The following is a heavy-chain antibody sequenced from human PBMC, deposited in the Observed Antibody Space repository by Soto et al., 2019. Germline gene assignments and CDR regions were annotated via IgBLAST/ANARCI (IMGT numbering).Heavy chain of an antibody. CDR3: ARRGDDFDS. CDR2: IKEDGSET. Sequence: TGGPLRLSCTASGFTINSYWMSWVRQAPGKGLEWVANIKEDGSETYYVDSVKGRFTISRDNAKNSLYLQMHSLRAEDTAVYYCARRGDDFDSWGQGTLVTVSS. V-gene: IGHV3-7*01. J-gene: IGHJ4*02. D-gene: IGHD4-17*01. CDR1: GFTINSYW.